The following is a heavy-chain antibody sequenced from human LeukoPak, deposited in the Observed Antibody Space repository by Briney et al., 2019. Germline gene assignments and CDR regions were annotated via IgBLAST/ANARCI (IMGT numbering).Heavy chain of an antibody. Sequence: ASVKVSCKASGYTFTAYDLNWVRQATGQGLEWMGWMNPKSANTGYAQKFQGRVTMTRDTSIKTAYMELSSLRSEDTAIYYCARGKLTHGDYVAVDFWGQGTLATVSS. CDR3: ARGKLTHGDYVAVDF. CDR2: MNPKSANT. J-gene: IGHJ4*02. V-gene: IGHV1-8*01. CDR1: GYTFTAYD. D-gene: IGHD4-17*01.